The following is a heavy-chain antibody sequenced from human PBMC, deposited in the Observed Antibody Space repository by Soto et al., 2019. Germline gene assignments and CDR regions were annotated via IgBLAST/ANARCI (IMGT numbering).Heavy chain of an antibody. J-gene: IGHJ4*02. CDR2: ISSSSSYI. V-gene: IGHV3-21*01. CDR3: ARDPRVYYDSSGYYESRHCDY. CDR1: GFACISYS. Sequence: PGGALRLSCAASGFACISYSMNWGRQAPGKGMEWVSSISSSSSYIYYADSVKGRFTISRDNAKNSLYLQMNSLRAEDTAVYYCARDPRVYYDSSGYYESRHCDYWGQGTLVTVSS. D-gene: IGHD3-22*01.